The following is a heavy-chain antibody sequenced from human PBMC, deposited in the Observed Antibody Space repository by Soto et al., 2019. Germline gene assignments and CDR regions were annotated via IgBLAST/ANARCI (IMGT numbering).Heavy chain of an antibody. CDR1: GGSISSYY. V-gene: IGHV4-59*08. D-gene: IGHD3-9*01. CDR3: ARHDWAKPFDY. J-gene: IGHJ4*02. Sequence: KPSETLSLTCTVSGGSISSYYWSWIRQPPGKGLEWIGYIYYSGSTNYNPSLKSRVAVSVDTSKNQFSLKLSSVTAADTAVYYCARHDWAKPFDYWGQGTLVTVSS. CDR2: IYYSGST.